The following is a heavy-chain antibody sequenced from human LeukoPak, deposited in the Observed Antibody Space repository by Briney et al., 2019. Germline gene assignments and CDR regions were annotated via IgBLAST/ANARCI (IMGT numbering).Heavy chain of an antibody. J-gene: IGHJ4*02. Sequence: SETLSLTCAGYGGSFSGYYWSWIRQPPGKGLEWIGEINHSGSTNYNPSLKSRVTISVDTSKNQFSLKLSSVTAADTAVYYCARGPEVEVYYDFWSGYEPFDYWGQGTLVTVSS. CDR2: INHSGST. CDR1: GGSFSGYY. CDR3: ARGPEVEVYYDFWSGYEPFDY. V-gene: IGHV4-34*01. D-gene: IGHD3-3*01.